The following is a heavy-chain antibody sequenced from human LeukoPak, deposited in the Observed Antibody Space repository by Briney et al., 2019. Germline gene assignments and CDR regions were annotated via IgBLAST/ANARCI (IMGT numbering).Heavy chain of an antibody. CDR3: AAGVDVLVPDGGWFDP. V-gene: IGHV1-69*10. CDR1: GGTFSSYA. CDR2: IIPIFGIA. J-gene: IGHJ5*02. D-gene: IGHD2-2*01. Sequence: SVKVFCKASGGTFSSYAISWVRQAPGQGLEWMGGIIPIFGIANYAQKFQGRVTITADKSTSTADMELSGLRTEDTAVYYCAAGVDVLVPDGGWFDPWGQGTLVTVSS.